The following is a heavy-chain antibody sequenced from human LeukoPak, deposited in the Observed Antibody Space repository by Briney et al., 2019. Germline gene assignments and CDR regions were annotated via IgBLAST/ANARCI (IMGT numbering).Heavy chain of an antibody. Sequence: SDTLSLTCAVYGGSFSGYYWSWIRQPPGKGLEWIGEINHRGSTKYNPSLKSRVTISVDTSKNQFSLKLSSVTAADTAVYYCARGMGAGTSFAHDYWGQGTLVTVSS. CDR2: INHRGST. J-gene: IGHJ4*02. CDR1: GGSFSGYY. V-gene: IGHV4-34*01. CDR3: ARGMGAGTSFAHDY. D-gene: IGHD6-19*01.